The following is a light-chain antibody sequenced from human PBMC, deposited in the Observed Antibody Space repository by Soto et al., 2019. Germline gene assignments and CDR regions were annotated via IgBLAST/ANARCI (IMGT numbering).Light chain of an antibody. V-gene: IGLV2-23*01. CDR3: CSYAGSSTVI. Sequence: QSALTQPASVSGSPGQAITISCTGTSSNVGSYNLVSWYQHHPGKAPKLLIYEDTKRPSGVSNRFSGSKSANTASLTISGLQCEDEADYYCCSYAGSSTVIFGGGTNLTVL. CDR2: EDT. J-gene: IGLJ2*01. CDR1: SSNVGSYNL.